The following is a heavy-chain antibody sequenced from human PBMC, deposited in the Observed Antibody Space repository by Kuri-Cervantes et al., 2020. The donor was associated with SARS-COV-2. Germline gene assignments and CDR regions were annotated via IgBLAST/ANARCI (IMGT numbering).Heavy chain of an antibody. CDR1: GFSLSNARMG. Sequence: SGLTLVKPSETLTLTCTVPGFSLSNARMGVSWIRQPPGKALERLAHIFSNDEKSYSASLKSRLTISKDTSKSQVVLTMTNMDPVDTATYYCAHSTNYYYYMDVWGKGTTVTVSS. CDR3: AHSTNYYYYMDV. V-gene: IGHV2-26*01. CDR2: IFSNDEK. D-gene: IGHD2-2*01. J-gene: IGHJ6*03.